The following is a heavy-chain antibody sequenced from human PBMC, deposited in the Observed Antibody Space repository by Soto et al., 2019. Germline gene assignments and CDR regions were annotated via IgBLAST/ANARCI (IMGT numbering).Heavy chain of an antibody. CDR3: ARPIQFYFDTSAQSAWFDP. CDR2: IIPILGIA. V-gene: IGHV1-69*02. CDR1: GGTFSSYT. Sequence: ASVKVSCKASGGTFSSYTISWVRQAPGQGLEWMGRIIPILGIANYAQKFQGRVTITADESTSTAYMELSSLRSDDTAVYYCARPIQFYFDTSAQSAWFDPWGQGTLVTVSS. J-gene: IGHJ5*02. D-gene: IGHD3-22*01.